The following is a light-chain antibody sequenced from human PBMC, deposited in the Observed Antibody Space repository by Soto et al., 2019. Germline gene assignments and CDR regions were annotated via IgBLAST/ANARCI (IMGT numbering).Light chain of an antibody. CDR1: QSISSW. J-gene: IGKJ1*01. CDR3: QQYNSYET. CDR2: DAS. V-gene: IGKV1-5*01. Sequence: QIPKSHPTLFASVGAEVPITCRASQSISSWLAWYQQKPGKAPKLLIYDASSLESGVPSRFSGSGSGTEFTLTISSLQPDDFATYYCQQYNSYETFGQGTKVAIK.